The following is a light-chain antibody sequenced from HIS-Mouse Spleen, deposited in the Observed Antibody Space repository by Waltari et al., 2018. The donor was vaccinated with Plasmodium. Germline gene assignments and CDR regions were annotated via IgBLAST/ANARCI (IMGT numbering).Light chain of an antibody. CDR2: GAS. CDR1: QSVSSN. J-gene: IGKJ2*01. Sequence: EIVMTQSPATLSVSPGERATLSCRASQSVSSNLAWYQQKPGQAPRLLIYGASTRATGIPARFRGSGSGTELTLTISSMQSEDFAVYYCQQYNNWPYTFGQGTKLEIK. CDR3: QQYNNWPYT. V-gene: IGKV3-15*01.